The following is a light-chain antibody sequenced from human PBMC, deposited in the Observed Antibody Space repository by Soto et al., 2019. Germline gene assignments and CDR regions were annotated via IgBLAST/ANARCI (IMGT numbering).Light chain of an antibody. CDR3: QQYDRSPWT. CDR1: QSVSSSY. Sequence: EIVLTQSPGTLPLSPGERATLSCRASQSVSSSYLAWHQQKPGQAPRLLIYGASSRATGIPDRFSGSGSGTDFTLTISRLEPEDFAVYYCQQYDRSPWTFGQGTKVEIK. V-gene: IGKV3-20*01. CDR2: GAS. J-gene: IGKJ1*01.